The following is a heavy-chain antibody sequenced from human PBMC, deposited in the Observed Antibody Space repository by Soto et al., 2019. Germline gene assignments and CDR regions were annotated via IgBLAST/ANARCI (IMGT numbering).Heavy chain of an antibody. CDR2: ISAYNGNT. V-gene: IGHV1-18*01. CDR3: ARGEDIVVVVADYYYYGMDV. D-gene: IGHD2-15*01. J-gene: IGHJ6*02. Sequence: ASVKVSCKASGYTFTSYGISWVRQAPGQGLEWMGWISAYNGNTNYAQKLQGRVTMTTDTSTSTAYMELRSLGSDDTAVYYCARGEDIVVVVADYYYYGMDVWGQGTTVTVSS. CDR1: GYTFTSYG.